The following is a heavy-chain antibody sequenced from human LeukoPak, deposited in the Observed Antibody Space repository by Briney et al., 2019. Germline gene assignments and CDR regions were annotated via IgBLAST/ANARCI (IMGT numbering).Heavy chain of an antibody. CDR3: AIMTSYSSGCYFDY. V-gene: IGHV4-59*01. CDR2: IYYSGTT. Sequence: SETLSLTCTVTGGSISGYYWSWIRQPPGKGLEWIGFIYYSGTTNYNPSLKSRVTVSVDTSKNQFSLMLSSVTAADTAVYYCAIMTSYSSGCYFDYWGQGTLVTVSS. J-gene: IGHJ4*02. D-gene: IGHD6-19*01. CDR1: GGSISGYY.